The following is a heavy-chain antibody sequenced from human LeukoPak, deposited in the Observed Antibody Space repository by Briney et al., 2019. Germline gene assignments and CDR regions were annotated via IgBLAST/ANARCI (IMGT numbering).Heavy chain of an antibody. CDR2: INPSGGST. V-gene: IGHV1-46*01. D-gene: IGHD5-24*01. J-gene: IGHJ3*02. CDR3: ARDGYNLPDAFDI. Sequence: GASVKVSCKASGYTFTSYYMHWVRQAPGQGLEWMGIINPSGGSTSYAQKFQGRVTMTRDMSMSTVYMELSSLRSEDTAVYYCARDGYNLPDAFDIWGQGTMVTVSS. CDR1: GYTFTSYY.